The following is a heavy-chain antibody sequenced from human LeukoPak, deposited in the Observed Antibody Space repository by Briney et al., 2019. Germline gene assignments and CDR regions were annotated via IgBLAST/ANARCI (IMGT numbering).Heavy chain of an antibody. D-gene: IGHD4-17*01. V-gene: IGHV1-2*02. Sequence: EASVKVSCKASGYTFTGYYMHWVRQAPGQGLEWMGWINPNSGGTNYAQKFQGRVTMTRDTSISTAYMELSRLRSDDTAVYYCARDDGSYGDYVAYWGQGTLVTVSS. CDR1: GYTFTGYY. CDR2: INPNSGGT. CDR3: ARDDGSYGDYVAY. J-gene: IGHJ4*02.